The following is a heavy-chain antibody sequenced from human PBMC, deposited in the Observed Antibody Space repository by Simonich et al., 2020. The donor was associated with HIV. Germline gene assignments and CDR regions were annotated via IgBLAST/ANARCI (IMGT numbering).Heavy chain of an antibody. CDR2: ISGSGATT. CDR1: GFTFSSYA. Sequence: EVHLLESGGGLVQPGGSLRLPCEASGFTFSSYAMSWVRQAPGKGREWVSAISGSGATTYYADSVKGRFTISRDNSKNTLYLQMNSLRAEDTAVYYCAKVSTNYYDSSAYCFDYWGQGTLVTVSS. V-gene: IGHV3-23*01. J-gene: IGHJ4*02. CDR3: AKVSTNYYDSSAYCFDY. D-gene: IGHD3-22*01.